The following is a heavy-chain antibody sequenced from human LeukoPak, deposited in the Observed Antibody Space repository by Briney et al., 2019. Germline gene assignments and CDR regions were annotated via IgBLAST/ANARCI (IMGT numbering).Heavy chain of an antibody. J-gene: IGHJ6*03. V-gene: IGHV3-48*01. CDR1: GFTFSSYS. CDR3: ARDGADGYYYYYMDV. CDR2: ISSSSSTI. Sequence: PGGSLRLSCAASGFTFSSYSMNWVRQAPGKGLEWVSYISSSSSTIYYADSVKGRFTISRDNAKNSLYLQMNSLRAEDTAVYYCARDGADGYYYYYMDVWGKGTTVTVSS.